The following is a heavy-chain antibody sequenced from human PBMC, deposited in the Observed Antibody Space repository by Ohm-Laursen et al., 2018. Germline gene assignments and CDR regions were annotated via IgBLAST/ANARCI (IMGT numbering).Heavy chain of an antibody. CDR1: GFTFSSYW. CDR2: IKQDGSEK. J-gene: IGHJ4*02. Sequence: SLRLSCSAPGFTFSSYWMSWVRQAPGKGLEWVANIKQDGSEKYYVDSVKGRFTISRDNAKNSLYLQMNSLRAEDTAVYYCARARRLYYDSSGPTGDFDYWGQGTLVTVSS. CDR3: ARARRLYYDSSGPTGDFDY. D-gene: IGHD3-22*01. V-gene: IGHV3-7*01.